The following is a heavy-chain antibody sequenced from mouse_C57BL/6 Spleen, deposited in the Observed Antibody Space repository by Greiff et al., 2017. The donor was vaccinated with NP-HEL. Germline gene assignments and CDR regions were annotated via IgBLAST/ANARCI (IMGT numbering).Heavy chain of an antibody. Sequence: VQLQQSGPELVKPGASVKISCKASGYAFSSSWMNWVKQRPGKGLEWIGRIYPGDGDTNYNGKFKGKATLTADKSSSTAYMQLSSLTSEDSAVYFWARSDSYYAMDYWGQGTSVTVSA. CDR1: GYAFSSSW. V-gene: IGHV1-82*01. CDR2: IYPGDGDT. J-gene: IGHJ4*01. CDR3: ARSDSYYAMDY.